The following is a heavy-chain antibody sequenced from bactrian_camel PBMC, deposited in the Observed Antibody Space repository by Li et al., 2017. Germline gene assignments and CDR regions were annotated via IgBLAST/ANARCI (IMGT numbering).Heavy chain of an antibody. CDR3: VPQSLEY. V-gene: IGHV3S55*01. Sequence: QVQLVESGGGSVQAGGSLRLSCTVSAVTPSRYVMAWFRQTPGKEREGVAAIDRFSAPRYAESVQGRFTISRDNAKNTVYLQMNSLKSEETALYYCVPQSLEYWGQGTQVTVS. J-gene: IGHJ4*01. CDR2: IDRFSAP. CDR1: AVTPSRYV.